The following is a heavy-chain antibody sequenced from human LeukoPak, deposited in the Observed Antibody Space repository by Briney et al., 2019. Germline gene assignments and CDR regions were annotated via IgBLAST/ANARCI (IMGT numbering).Heavy chain of an antibody. CDR1: GGSFSGYY. CDR3: ATAPTVDYFDY. D-gene: IGHD4-23*01. J-gene: IGHJ4*02. Sequence: SETLSLTCAVYGGSFSGYYWSWIRQHPGKGLEWIGYIYYSGSTYYNPSLKSRVTISVDTSKNQFSLKLSSVTAADTAVYYRATAPTVDYFDYWGQGTLVTVSS. V-gene: IGHV4-31*11. CDR2: IYYSGST.